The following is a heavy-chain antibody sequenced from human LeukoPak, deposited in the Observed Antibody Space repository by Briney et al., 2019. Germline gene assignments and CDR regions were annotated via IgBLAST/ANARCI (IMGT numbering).Heavy chain of an antibody. V-gene: IGHV3-23*01. CDR1: GFTFSSYA. Sequence: GGSLRLSCAASGFTFSSYAMSWVRQAPGKGLEWVSAISGSGGSTYYADSVKGRFTISRDNSKNTLYLQMNSLRAEDTAVYYCAKSGSSWYSSAPFDYWGQGTLVTVSS. D-gene: IGHD6-13*01. CDR3: AKSGSSWYSSAPFDY. CDR2: ISGSGGST. J-gene: IGHJ4*02.